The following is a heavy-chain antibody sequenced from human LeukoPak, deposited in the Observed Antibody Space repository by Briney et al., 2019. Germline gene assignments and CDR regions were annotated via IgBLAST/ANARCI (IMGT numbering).Heavy chain of an antibody. CDR3: AKDHYYYDSSGYQC. Sequence: PGRSLRLSCAASGFTFDDYVMHWVRQAPGKGLEWVSGISWNSGSIGYADSVKGRFTIPRDNAKNSLYLQMNSLRAEDTALYYCAKDHYYYDSSGYQCWGQGTLVTVSS. CDR2: ISWNSGSI. J-gene: IGHJ4*02. D-gene: IGHD3-22*01. V-gene: IGHV3-9*01. CDR1: GFTFDDYV.